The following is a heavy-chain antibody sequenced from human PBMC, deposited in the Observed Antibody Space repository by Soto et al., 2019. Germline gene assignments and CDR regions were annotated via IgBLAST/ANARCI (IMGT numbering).Heavy chain of an antibody. CDR3: ARGIVVVTALIFPFFDY. CDR2: IYYSGST. V-gene: IGHV4-31*03. Sequence: PSETLSLTCTVSGGSISSGGYYWSWIRQHPGKGLEWIGYIYYSGSTYYNPSLKSRVTISVDTSKNQFSLKLSSVTAADTAVYYCARGIVVVTALIFPFFDYWGQGTLVTVSS. J-gene: IGHJ4*02. CDR1: GGSISSGGYY. D-gene: IGHD2-21*02.